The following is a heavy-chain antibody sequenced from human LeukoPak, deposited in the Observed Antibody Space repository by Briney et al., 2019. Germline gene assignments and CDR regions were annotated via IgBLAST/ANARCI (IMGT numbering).Heavy chain of an antibody. D-gene: IGHD4-17*01. V-gene: IGHV1-69*05. CDR1: GYTFTSYD. J-gene: IGHJ4*02. CDR2: IIPIFGTA. CDR3: ARSYGDYVLTLDY. Sequence: ASVKVSCKASGYTFTSYDINWVRQATGQGLEWMGGIIPIFGTANYAQKFQGRVTITTDESTSTAYMELSSLRSEDTAVYYCARSYGDYVLTLDYWGQGTLVTVSS.